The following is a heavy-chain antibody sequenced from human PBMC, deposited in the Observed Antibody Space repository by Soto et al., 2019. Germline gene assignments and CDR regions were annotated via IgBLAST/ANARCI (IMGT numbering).Heavy chain of an antibody. J-gene: IGHJ6*03. V-gene: IGHV1-8*01. CDR2: MNPNSGNT. Sequence: ASVKVSWKASGYTFTSYDINWVRQATGQGLEWMGWMNPNSGNTGYAQKFQGRVTMTRNTSISTAYMELSSLRSEDTAVYYCARAFTVTTGGAIYYYYMDVWGKGTTVTVSS. CDR3: ARAFTVTTGGAIYYYYMDV. D-gene: IGHD4-17*01. CDR1: GYTFTSYD.